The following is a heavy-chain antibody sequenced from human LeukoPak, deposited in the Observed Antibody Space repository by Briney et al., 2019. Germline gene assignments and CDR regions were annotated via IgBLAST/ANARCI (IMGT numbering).Heavy chain of an antibody. Sequence: ASVKVSCKASGYTFTGYYMHWVRQAPGPGLEWMGRINPNSGGTNYAQKFQGRVTITRDTSISTAYMELSRLRSDDTAVYYCAREYNWNLPDYYYYYMDVWGKGTTVTVSS. CDR3: AREYNWNLPDYYYYYMDV. CDR2: INPNSGGT. J-gene: IGHJ6*03. V-gene: IGHV1-2*06. D-gene: IGHD1-20*01. CDR1: GYTFTGYY.